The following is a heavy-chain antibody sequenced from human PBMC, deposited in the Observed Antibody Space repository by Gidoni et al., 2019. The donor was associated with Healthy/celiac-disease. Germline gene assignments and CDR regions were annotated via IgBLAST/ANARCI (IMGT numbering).Heavy chain of an antibody. Sequence: QVQLVQSGAEVKKPGASVKVSCKASGYTFTSYGISWVRQAPGQGLEWMGWISAYNGNTNYAQKLQGRVTMTTDTFTSTAYMELRSLRSDDTAVYYCARTEDIVVVVAASWFDPWGQGTLVTVSS. CDR3: ARTEDIVVVVAASWFDP. V-gene: IGHV1-18*01. J-gene: IGHJ5*02. CDR1: GYTFTSYG. D-gene: IGHD2-15*01. CDR2: ISAYNGNT.